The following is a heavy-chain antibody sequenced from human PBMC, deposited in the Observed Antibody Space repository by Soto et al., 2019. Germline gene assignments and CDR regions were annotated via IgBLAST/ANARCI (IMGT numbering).Heavy chain of an antibody. Sequence: SETLSLTCTVSGDSISSSSYYWGWIRQPPGKGLDWIGSIYYSGSTYYNPSLKSRVTISVDTSKNQFSLWMSSVTAADTAVYYCARVEMATIRHFDYWGQGTRVTVSS. CDR2: IYYSGST. CDR3: ARVEMATIRHFDY. D-gene: IGHD5-12*01. CDR1: GDSISSSSYY. V-gene: IGHV4-39*01. J-gene: IGHJ4*02.